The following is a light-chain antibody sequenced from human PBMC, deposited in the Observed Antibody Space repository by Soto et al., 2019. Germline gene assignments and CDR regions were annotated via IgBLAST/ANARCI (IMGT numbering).Light chain of an antibody. Sequence: EVVLTQSPAILSLSPGERATLSCRASQNVNSYLAWYQQKPDQAPRLLIYHASNRATGIPARFSGSGPGTDFTLTISSLEPEDFAVYYCQQRSKWPITFGQGTRLEI. J-gene: IGKJ5*01. V-gene: IGKV3D-11*02. CDR2: HAS. CDR1: QNVNSY. CDR3: QQRSKWPIT.